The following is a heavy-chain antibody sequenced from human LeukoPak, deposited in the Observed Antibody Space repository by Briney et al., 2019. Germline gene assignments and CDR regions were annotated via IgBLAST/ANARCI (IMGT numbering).Heavy chain of an antibody. CDR1: GFTVSSNY. V-gene: IGHV3-53*01. CDR3: AKEVALDYGDSGGFDY. CDR2: IYSGGST. Sequence: GGSLRLSCAASGFTVSSNYMSWVRQAPGKGLEWVSVIYSGGSTYYADSVKGRFTISRDNSKNTLYLQMNSLRAEDTAVYYCAKEVALDYGDSGGFDYWGQGTLVTVSS. J-gene: IGHJ4*02. D-gene: IGHD4-17*01.